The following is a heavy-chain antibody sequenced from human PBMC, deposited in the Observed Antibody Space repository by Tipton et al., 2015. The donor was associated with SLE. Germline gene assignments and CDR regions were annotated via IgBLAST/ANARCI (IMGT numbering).Heavy chain of an antibody. CDR1: GFRFSFSEYY. J-gene: IGHJ4*02. CDR3: AKHSAVDYYFDY. D-gene: IGHD6-13*01. V-gene: IGHV4-39*07. CDR2: IYNSGFT. Sequence: LRLSCAASGFRFSFSEYYMSWIRQPPGKGLEWIGTIYNSGFTYYNPSLKSRVTISIDTSRNQFSLRLTSLTVADTAVYYCAKHSAVDYYFDYWGQGTLVTVSS.